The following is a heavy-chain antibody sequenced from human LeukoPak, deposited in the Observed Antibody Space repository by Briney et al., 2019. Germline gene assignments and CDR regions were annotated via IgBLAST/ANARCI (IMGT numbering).Heavy chain of an antibody. CDR1: GFTFSDYS. CDR3: VRWGVNAGLDR. Sequence: AGGSLRLSCAASGFTFSDYSMNWVRQAPGKGLEWISYIGIDSGNTNYADSVKGRYTISRDNAQNSLFLHMNSLRVEDSGVFHCVRWGVNAGLDRWGQGILVTVSS. D-gene: IGHD3-10*01. J-gene: IGHJ5*02. V-gene: IGHV3-48*04. CDR2: IGIDSGNT.